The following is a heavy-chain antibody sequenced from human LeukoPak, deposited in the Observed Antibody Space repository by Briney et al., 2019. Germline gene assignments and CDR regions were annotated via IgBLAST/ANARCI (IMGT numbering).Heavy chain of an antibody. D-gene: IGHD1-26*01. CDR1: GGSISSGSYY. Sequence: SETLSLTCTVSGGSISSGSYYWSWIRQPAGKGLEWIGYIYYSGSTNYNPSLKSRVTISVDTSKNQFSLKLSSVTAADTAVYYCARGGSGSYYPGYYYYYMDVWGKGTTVTVSS. CDR2: IYYSGST. J-gene: IGHJ6*03. CDR3: ARGGSGSYYPGYYYYYMDV. V-gene: IGHV4-61*10.